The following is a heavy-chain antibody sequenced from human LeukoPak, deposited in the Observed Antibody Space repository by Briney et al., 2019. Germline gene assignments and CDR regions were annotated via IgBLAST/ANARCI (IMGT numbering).Heavy chain of an antibody. CDR1: GGSFSGYY. D-gene: IGHD5-18*01. Sequence: SETLSLTCAVYGGSFSGYYWSWIRQPPGKALEWIGNIFYSGSTYYNPSLKSRVTISVDTSKNQFSLKLSSVTAADTAVYYCARSSDTAMAYYYYYYMDVWGKGTTVTVSS. CDR2: IFYSGST. J-gene: IGHJ6*03. CDR3: ARSSDTAMAYYYYYYMDV. V-gene: IGHV4-34*12.